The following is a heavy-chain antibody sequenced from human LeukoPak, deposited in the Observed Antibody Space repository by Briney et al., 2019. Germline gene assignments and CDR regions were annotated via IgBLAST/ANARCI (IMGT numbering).Heavy chain of an antibody. V-gene: IGHV1-2*02. J-gene: IGHJ3*02. Sequence: ASVKVSCKASGYTFIGYYLHWLRQAPGQGPEWMGWINPNSGGTNHSEKFQGRVTMTRDMSISTAYMELSRLRSDDTAVYYCARGSGYDFRAFDIWGQGTMVTVSS. CDR3: ARGSGYDFRAFDI. CDR1: GYTFIGYY. D-gene: IGHD5-12*01. CDR2: INPNSGGT.